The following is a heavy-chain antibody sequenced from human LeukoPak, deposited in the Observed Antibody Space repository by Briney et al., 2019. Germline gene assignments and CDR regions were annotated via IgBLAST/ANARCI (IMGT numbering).Heavy chain of an antibody. Sequence: PGGSLRLSCAASGFTFSTYGVQWVRQAPGKGLEWVAAIWYDGSNKYYADSVKGRFTMSRDNSKNTLYLQMNSLRAEDTAVYYCARVSTDGTVDNWGQGTLVTVSS. CDR1: GFTFSTYG. J-gene: IGHJ4*02. CDR2: IWYDGSNK. CDR3: ARVSTDGTVDN. D-gene: IGHD6-13*01. V-gene: IGHV3-33*01.